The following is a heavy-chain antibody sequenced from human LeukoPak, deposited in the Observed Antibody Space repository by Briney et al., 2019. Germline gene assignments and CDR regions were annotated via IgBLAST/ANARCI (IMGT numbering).Heavy chain of an antibody. CDR1: GGSISSGGYY. D-gene: IGHD3-22*01. CDR2: IYYSGST. J-gene: IGHJ4*02. Sequence: PSQTLSLTCTVSGGSISSGGYYWSWIRQHPGKGLEWIGYIYYSGSTYYNPSLKSRVTISVDTSKNQFSLKLSSVTAADTAVYYCARASPDRFRSARGYYFDYWGQGTLVTVSS. CDR3: ARASPDRFRSARGYYFDY. V-gene: IGHV4-31*03.